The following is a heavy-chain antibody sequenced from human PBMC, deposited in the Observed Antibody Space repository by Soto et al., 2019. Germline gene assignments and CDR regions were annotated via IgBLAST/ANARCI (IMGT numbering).Heavy chain of an antibody. CDR3: AREGDDSSGYSLDY. CDR1: GFTFSSYG. CDR2: IWYDGSNK. D-gene: IGHD3-22*01. J-gene: IGHJ4*02. Sequence: PGGSLRLSCAASGFTFSSYGMHWVRQAPGKGLEWVAVIWYDGSNKYYADSVKGRFTISRDNSKNTLYLQMNSLRAEDTAVYYCAREGDDSSGYSLDYWGQGTLVTVSS. V-gene: IGHV3-33*01.